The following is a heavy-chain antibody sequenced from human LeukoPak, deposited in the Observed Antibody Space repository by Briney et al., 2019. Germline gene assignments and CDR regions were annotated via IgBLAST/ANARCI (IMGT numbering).Heavy chain of an antibody. J-gene: IGHJ4*02. CDR2: ISSSGSTI. V-gene: IGHV3-48*03. Sequence: PGGSLRLSCAASGFTSSSYEMNWVRQAPGKGLEWVSYISSSGSTIYYADSVKGRFTISRDNAKNSLYLQMNSLRAEDTAVYYCARGTPTTRDFDSWGQGTLVTVSS. CDR1: GFTSSSYE. D-gene: IGHD4-11*01. CDR3: ARGTPTTRDFDS.